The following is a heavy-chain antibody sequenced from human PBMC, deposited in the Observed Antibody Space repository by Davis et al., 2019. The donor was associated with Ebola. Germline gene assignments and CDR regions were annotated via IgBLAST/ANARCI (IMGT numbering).Heavy chain of an antibody. CDR1: GGVFSRSA. V-gene: IGHV1-69*13. CDR2: LIPLFGRP. D-gene: IGHD6-19*01. Sequence: SVKVSCKASGGVFSRSAITWVRQAPGQGLEWMGNLIPLFGRPNYPQKFQGRVTITADESTSTVYMELSSLRSEDTAVYFCARNTSGFGYFDHWGQGTVVIVSS. J-gene: IGHJ4*02. CDR3: ARNTSGFGYFDH.